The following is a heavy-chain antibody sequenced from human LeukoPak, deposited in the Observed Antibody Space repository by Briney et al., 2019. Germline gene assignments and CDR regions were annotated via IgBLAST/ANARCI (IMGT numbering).Heavy chain of an antibody. CDR3: ARGNYGGNSGQDY. D-gene: IGHD4-23*01. V-gene: IGHV1-2*02. CDR1: GYTFTGYY. Sequence: EASVKVSCKASGYTFTGYYMHWVRQAPGQGLEWMGWINPNSGGTNYAQKFQGRVTMTRDTSISTAYMELSRLRSDDTAVYYCARGNYGGNSGQDYWGQGTLVTVSS. CDR2: INPNSGGT. J-gene: IGHJ4*02.